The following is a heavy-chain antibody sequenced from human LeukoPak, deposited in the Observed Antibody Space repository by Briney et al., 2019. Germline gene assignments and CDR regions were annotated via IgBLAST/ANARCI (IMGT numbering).Heavy chain of an antibody. CDR1: GFTFSSYW. CDR2: IKQDGSEK. CDR3: ARDLPNDFWSGYYTPIGY. J-gene: IGHJ4*02. V-gene: IGHV3-7*01. Sequence: GGSLRLSCAASGFTFSSYWMSWVRQAPGKGLEWVANIKQDGSEKYYVDSVKGRFTISRDNAKNSLYLQMSSLRAEDTAVYYCARDLPNDFWSGYYTPIGYWGQGTLVTVSS. D-gene: IGHD3-3*01.